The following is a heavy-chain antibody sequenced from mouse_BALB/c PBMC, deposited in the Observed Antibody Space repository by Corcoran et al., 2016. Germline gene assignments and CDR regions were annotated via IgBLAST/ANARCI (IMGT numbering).Heavy chain of an antibody. CDR2: FNPNNGDT. CDR3: ARRDYYGSSPSDY. CDR1: GYTFTDYP. D-gene: IGHD1-1*01. V-gene: IGHV1-18*01. J-gene: IGHJ2*01. Sequence: EVLLQQSGPELVKPGASVRIPCKASGYTFTDYPMDWVKQSPGKSLEWIGDFNPNNGDTIYNHKFKGKATLTVDKYSGTAYMELRSLTSEDTAVYFCARRDYYGSSPSDYWGQGTTLTVSS.